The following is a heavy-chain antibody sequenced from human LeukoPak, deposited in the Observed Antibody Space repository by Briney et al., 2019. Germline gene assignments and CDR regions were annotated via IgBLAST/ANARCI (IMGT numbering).Heavy chain of an antibody. CDR3: ATDLLDY. V-gene: IGHV3-15*01. CDR1: GFTFSNAW. Sequence: GGSLRLSCAASGFTFSNAWMSWVRQAPGKVLEWVGRIKSKSDGGGTTDYVAPVKGRFTISRDDSKNTLYMQMDSLRTDDTAVYYCATDLLDYWGQGTLVTVSS. CDR2: IKSKSDGGGTT. J-gene: IGHJ4*02.